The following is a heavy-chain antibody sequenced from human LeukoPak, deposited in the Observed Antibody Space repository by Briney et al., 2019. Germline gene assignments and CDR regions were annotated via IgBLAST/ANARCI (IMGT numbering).Heavy chain of an antibody. CDR1: GYTFTSYD. Sequence: ASVKVSCKASGYTFTSYDINWVRQATGQGLEWMGWMNPNSGNTGYAQKFQGRVTITRNTSISTAYMELSSLRSEDTAVFYCARTDYGGNFFDYWGQGALVTVSS. D-gene: IGHD4-23*01. J-gene: IGHJ4*02. V-gene: IGHV1-8*03. CDR2: MNPNSGNT. CDR3: ARTDYGGNFFDY.